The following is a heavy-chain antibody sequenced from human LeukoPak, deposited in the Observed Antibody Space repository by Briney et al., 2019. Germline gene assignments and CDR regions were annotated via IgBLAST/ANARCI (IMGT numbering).Heavy chain of an antibody. J-gene: IGHJ4*02. CDR3: ARAKDYGGNAPCRVDY. CDR1: GGSFSGYY. V-gene: IGHV4-34*01. D-gene: IGHD4-23*01. CDR2: INHSGSI. Sequence: NPSETLSLTCAVYGGSFSGYYWSWIRQPPGKGLEWIGEINHSGSINYNPSLKSRVTISEDTSKNQFSLKLSSVTAADTAVYYCARAKDYGGNAPCRVDYWGQGTLVTVSS.